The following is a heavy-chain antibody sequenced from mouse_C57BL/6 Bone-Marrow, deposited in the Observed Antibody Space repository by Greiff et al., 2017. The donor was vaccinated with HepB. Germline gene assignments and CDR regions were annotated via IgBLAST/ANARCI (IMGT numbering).Heavy chain of an antibody. J-gene: IGHJ4*01. V-gene: IGHV2-5*01. Sequence: VQLQESGPGLVQPSQSLSITCTVSGFSLTSYGVHWVRQSPGKGLEWLGVIWRGGSTDYNAAFMSRLSITKDNSKSQVFFKMNSLQADDTAIYYSATPITTVVEGAMDYWGQGTSVTVSS. CDR2: IWRGGST. CDR3: ATPITTVVEGAMDY. CDR1: GFSLTSYG. D-gene: IGHD1-1*01.